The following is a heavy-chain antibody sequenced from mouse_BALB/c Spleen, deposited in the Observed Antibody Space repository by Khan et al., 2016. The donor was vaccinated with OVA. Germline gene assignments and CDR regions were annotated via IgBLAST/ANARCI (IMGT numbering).Heavy chain of an antibody. CDR3: ATNYRYDVYFDY. Sequence: VQLQQSGPELVKPGASVRMSCKASGYTFTSYVMHWVKQKPGQGLEWIGYIYPYNDDTKYNEKFKGKATLTSDKSSSTAYMELSSLTSEDSAVYYCATNYRYDVYFDYWGQGTTLTVSS. J-gene: IGHJ2*01. D-gene: IGHD2-14*01. CDR1: GYTFTSYV. V-gene: IGHV1S136*01. CDR2: IYPYNDDT.